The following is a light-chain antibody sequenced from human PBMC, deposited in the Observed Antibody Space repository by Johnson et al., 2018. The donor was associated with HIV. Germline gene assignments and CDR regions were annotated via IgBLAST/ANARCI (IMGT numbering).Light chain of an antibody. CDR2: DNN. Sequence: QLVLTQPPSVSAAPGQKVTISCSGSSSNIGNNYVSWYQQLPGTAPKLLIYDNNKRPSGIPDRFSGSKAGSSATLGIAGLQNGDEADYYCGTWVSSLSIFVFGTGTKVTVL. V-gene: IGLV1-51*01. CDR3: GTWVSSLSIFV. J-gene: IGLJ1*01. CDR1: SSNIGNNY.